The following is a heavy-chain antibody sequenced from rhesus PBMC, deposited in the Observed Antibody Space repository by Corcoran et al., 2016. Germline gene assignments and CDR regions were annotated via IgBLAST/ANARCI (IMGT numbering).Heavy chain of an antibody. CDR2: IYGGSGST. Sequence: QVQLQESGPGLVKPSETLSLTCAVSGYSISSGYGWGWIRQPPGKGLDWIGQIYGGSGSTYYNPSLKVRVTISTDTSKNQFSLKLSSVTAADTAVYYCARSGYCSGIYCYAYFEFWGQGALVTVSS. J-gene: IGHJ1*01. D-gene: IGHD2-27*01. CDR1: GYSISSGYG. V-gene: IGHV4-127*01. CDR3: ARSGYCSGIYCYAYFEF.